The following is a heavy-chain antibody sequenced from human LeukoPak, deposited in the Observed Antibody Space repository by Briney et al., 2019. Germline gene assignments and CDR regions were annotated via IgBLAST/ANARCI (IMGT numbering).Heavy chain of an antibody. J-gene: IGHJ5*02. Sequence: ASVKVSCKTSGYTFTAYYMHWVRQASGQGLEWMGWMTPYSGNTGYAQNFQGRITITRNTSISTAYMELSSLRSEDTAVYYCARTQQLVLRSPLDPWGQGTLVTVSS. V-gene: IGHV1-8*03. CDR3: ARTQQLVLRSPLDP. CDR2: MTPYSGNT. D-gene: IGHD6-13*01. CDR1: GYTFTAYY.